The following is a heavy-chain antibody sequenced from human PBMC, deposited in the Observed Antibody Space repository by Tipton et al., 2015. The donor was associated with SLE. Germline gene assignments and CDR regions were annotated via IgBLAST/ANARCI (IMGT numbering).Heavy chain of an antibody. J-gene: IGHJ3*02. CDR1: GGSINIKNW. CDR2: IYHNGST. Sequence: TLSLTCAVSGGSINIKNWWAWVRQPPGKGLEWIGEIYHNGSTNCNPSLKSRVTMSIDKSKKQFSLKLSSVTAADTAVYYCASSLIVADAGDAFDIWGQGTMVTVSS. V-gene: IGHV4-4*02. CDR3: ASSLIVADAGDAFDI. D-gene: IGHD5-12*01.